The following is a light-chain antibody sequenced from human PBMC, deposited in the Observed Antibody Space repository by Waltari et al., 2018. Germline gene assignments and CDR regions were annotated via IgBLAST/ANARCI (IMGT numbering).Light chain of an antibody. CDR3: SSYSYITTLQI. Sequence: QSALTPPASVSGSLGQSLTISSTGTHSDLGASDYVSWYQQHPGKAPKLILCDVSHRPSGISNRFSGSKSGDTASLTISGLQPEDEDDYYCSSYSYITTLQIFGTGTRLTV. J-gene: IGLJ1*01. CDR2: DVS. CDR1: HSDLGASDY. V-gene: IGLV2-14*01.